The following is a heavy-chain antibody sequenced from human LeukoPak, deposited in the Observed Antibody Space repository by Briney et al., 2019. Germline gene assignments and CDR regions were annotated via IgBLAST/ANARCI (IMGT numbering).Heavy chain of an antibody. CDR3: ARHLGLMTNLQY. CDR1: GGSISRYY. V-gene: IGHV4-59*08. D-gene: IGHD3-16*01. J-gene: IGHJ1*01. CDR2: IDHNGRT. Sequence: PSETLSLTCTVSGGSISRYYWGWIRLPPGKGLEYIGCIDHNGRTNYSPSLQSRVTMSVDTSKNQFSLNLTSVTAADTAVYYCARHLGLMTNLQYWGPGTLITVSS.